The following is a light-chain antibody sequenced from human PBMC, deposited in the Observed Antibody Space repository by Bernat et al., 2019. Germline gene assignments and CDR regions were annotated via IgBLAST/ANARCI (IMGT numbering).Light chain of an antibody. J-gene: IGKJ4*01. Sequence: EIVLTQSPVTLSLSPGERATLSCRASQSVSNYLAWYQQKPGQAPRLLIFDASNRAAGVPARFSGSGYGTDFTLTVSSLEPEDFAIYYCQQRSNWVTFGGGTRVDIK. V-gene: IGKV3-11*01. CDR1: QSVSNY. CDR2: DAS. CDR3: QQRSNWVT.